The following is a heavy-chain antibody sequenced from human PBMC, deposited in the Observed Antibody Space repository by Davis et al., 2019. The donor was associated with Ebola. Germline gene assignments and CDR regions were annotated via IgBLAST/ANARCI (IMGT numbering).Heavy chain of an antibody. Sequence: GGSLRLSCAASGFTFSNYWMSWVRQAPGKGLEWVANIKQDGSEKYYVDSVKGRFTISRDNAKNSLYLQMNSLRAEDTAVYYCARRLAYGSNSADFWGQGTLVTVSS. D-gene: IGHD4-23*01. J-gene: IGHJ4*02. CDR1: GFTFSNYW. CDR2: IKQDGSEK. CDR3: ARRLAYGSNSADF. V-gene: IGHV3-7*01.